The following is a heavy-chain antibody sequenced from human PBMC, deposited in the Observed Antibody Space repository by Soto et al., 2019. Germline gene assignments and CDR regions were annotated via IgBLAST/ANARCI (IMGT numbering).Heavy chain of an antibody. CDR3: AKDGSIVAKRLTNGSYGMDV. CDR1: GFTFSSYA. V-gene: IGHV3-23*01. CDR2: ISGSGGST. Sequence: GGSLRLSCAASGFTFSSYAMSWVRQAPGKGLEWVSAISGSGGSTYYADPVKGRFTISRDNSKNTLYLQMNSLRAEDTAVYYCAKDGSIVAKRLTNGSYGMDVWGQGTTVTVSS. J-gene: IGHJ6*02. D-gene: IGHD5-12*01.